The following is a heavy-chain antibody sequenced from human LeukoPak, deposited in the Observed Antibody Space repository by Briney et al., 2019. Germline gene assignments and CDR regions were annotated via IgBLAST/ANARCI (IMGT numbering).Heavy chain of an antibody. V-gene: IGHV1-69*05. Sequence: SVNVSCKASGGTFSSYAISWVRQAPGQGLEWMGGIIPIFGTANYAQKFQGRVTITTDESTSTAYMELSSLRSEDTAVYYCARGYNYDSSGYYGYWGQGTLVTVSS. CDR3: ARGYNYDSSGYYGY. D-gene: IGHD3-22*01. CDR2: IIPIFGTA. CDR1: GGTFSSYA. J-gene: IGHJ4*02.